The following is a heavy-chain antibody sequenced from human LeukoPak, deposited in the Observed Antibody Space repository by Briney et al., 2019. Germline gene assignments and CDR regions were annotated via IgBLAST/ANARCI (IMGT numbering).Heavy chain of an antibody. J-gene: IGHJ4*02. D-gene: IGHD6-13*01. CDR2: IYSDGST. CDR1: GLTVSSNY. V-gene: IGHV3-53*01. CDR3: ARGGGYSSPSYDY. Sequence: GGSLRLSCAASGLTVSSNYVTWVRQVPGKGLVWVSVIYSDGSTYYADSVKGRFTISRDNSKNTLYLQMNSLRAEDTAVYYCARGGGYSSPSYDYWGQGTLVTVSS.